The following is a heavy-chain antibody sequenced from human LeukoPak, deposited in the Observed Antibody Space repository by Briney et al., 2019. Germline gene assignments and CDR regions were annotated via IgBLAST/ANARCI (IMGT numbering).Heavy chain of an antibody. CDR2: IKQDGSEK. D-gene: IGHD3-10*01. Sequence: PGGSLRLSCTASGFTFSSYWMNWVRQTPGKGLEWVANIKQDGSEKYYVDSVEGRFTTSRDNTNNSLYLQMNSLRDEDTAIYYCARWIGGFDYWGQGALVTVSS. J-gene: IGHJ4*02. CDR1: GFTFSSYW. CDR3: ARWIGGFDY. V-gene: IGHV3-7*01.